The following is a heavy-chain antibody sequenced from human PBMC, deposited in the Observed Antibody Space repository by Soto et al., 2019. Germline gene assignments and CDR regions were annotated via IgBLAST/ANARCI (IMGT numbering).Heavy chain of an antibody. CDR1: GYTFTSYG. CDR2: ISAHNGNT. J-gene: IGHJ5*02. CDR3: ARDSPPFDP. Sequence: QVHLVQSGAEVKKPGASVKVSCKASGYTFTSYGITWVRQAPGQGLEWMGWISAHNGNTDYAQKLQGRVIVTRDTSTSTAYMELRSLISDATAVYYCARDSPPFDPRGQGTLVTVSS. V-gene: IGHV1-18*01.